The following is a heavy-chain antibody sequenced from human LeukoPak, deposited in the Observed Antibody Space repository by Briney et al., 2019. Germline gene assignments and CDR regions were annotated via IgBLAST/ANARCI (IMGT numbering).Heavy chain of an antibody. Sequence: SETLSLICTVSGYSLRSGYYWGWIRQPPGEGLEWIGEVYHSGSTFYNPSLQRRLTISVDTSKNQFSLSLSSVTAADTAIYYCAGLLTTVTTGYFDLWGRGTLITVSS. D-gene: IGHD4-17*01. V-gene: IGHV4-38-2*02. J-gene: IGHJ2*01. CDR3: AGLLTTVTTGYFDL. CDR2: VYHSGST. CDR1: GYSLRSGYY.